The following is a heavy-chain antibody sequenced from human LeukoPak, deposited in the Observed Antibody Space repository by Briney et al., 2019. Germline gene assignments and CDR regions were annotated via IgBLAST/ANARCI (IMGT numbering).Heavy chain of an antibody. CDR1: GDSIS. J-gene: IGHJ3*02. CDR3: ARHTRRSSGYYSTVYDAFDI. V-gene: IGHV4-39*01. D-gene: IGHD3-22*01. CDR2: IYYSGST. Sequence: SETLSLTCTVSGDSISWIRQPPGKGLEWLGSIYYSGSTHYNPSLKSRVTISVDTSKNQFSLKLSSVTAADTAVYYCARHTRRSSGYYSTVYDAFDIWGQRTMVTVAS.